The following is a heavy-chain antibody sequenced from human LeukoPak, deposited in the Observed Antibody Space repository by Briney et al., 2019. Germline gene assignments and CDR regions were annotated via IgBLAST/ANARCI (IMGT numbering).Heavy chain of an antibody. D-gene: IGHD4-17*01. J-gene: IGHJ4*02. Sequence: GGSLRLSCAASGFPVTTYSMSWVRQAPGKGLEWVANINEDGGEKYYADSVKGRFISSRDNARNSLYVQMNNLRAEDTAVYYCARTSGDPFDYWGQGTLVAVSS. V-gene: IGHV3-7*01. CDR1: GFPVTTYS. CDR3: ARTSGDPFDY. CDR2: INEDGGEK.